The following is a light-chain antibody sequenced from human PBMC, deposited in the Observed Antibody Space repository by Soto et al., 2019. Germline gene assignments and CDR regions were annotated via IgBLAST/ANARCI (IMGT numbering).Light chain of an antibody. J-gene: IGLJ1*01. Sequence: SALTQPPSASGSPGQSVAISCTGTSSDVGGYNYVSWYQQHPGKAPKLMIYEVNKRPSGVPDRFSGSKCGNTASLPVSGLQAEDEADYYCSSYAGSSNVFGTGTKVTVL. CDR2: EVN. CDR3: SSYAGSSNV. V-gene: IGLV2-8*01. CDR1: SSDVGGYNY.